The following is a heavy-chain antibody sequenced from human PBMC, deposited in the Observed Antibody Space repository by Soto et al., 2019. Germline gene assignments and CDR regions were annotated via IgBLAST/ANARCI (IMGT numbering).Heavy chain of an antibody. CDR2: ISWNSGSI. CDR3: AKDMSPYSGSYSALDYYYYYGMDV. Sequence: PGWSLRLSCAASGFTFDDYAMHLVRQAPGKGLEWVSGISWNSGSIGYADSVKGRLTISRDNAKNSLYLQMNSLRAEETALYYCAKDMSPYSGSYSALDYYYYYGMDVWGQGTKVTVSS. J-gene: IGHJ6*02. V-gene: IGHV3-9*01. CDR1: GFTFDDYA. D-gene: IGHD1-26*01.